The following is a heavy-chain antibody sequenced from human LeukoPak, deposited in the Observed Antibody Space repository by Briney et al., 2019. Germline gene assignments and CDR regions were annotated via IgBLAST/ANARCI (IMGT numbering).Heavy chain of an antibody. V-gene: IGHV4-30-4*08. J-gene: IGHJ5*02. D-gene: IGHD2-15*01. CDR3: ARDLVGYCSGGSCYDHWFDP. CDR2: IYYSGST. Sequence: SETLSLTCTVSGGSISSGDYYWSWIRQPPGKGLEWIGYIYYSGSTYYNPSLKSRVTISVDTSKNQFSLKLSSVTAADTAAYYCARDLVGYCSGGSCYDHWFDPWGQGTLVTVSS. CDR1: GGSISSGDYY.